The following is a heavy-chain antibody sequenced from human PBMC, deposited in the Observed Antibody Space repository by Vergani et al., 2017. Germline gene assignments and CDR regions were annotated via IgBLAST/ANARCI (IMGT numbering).Heavy chain of an antibody. V-gene: IGHV3-66*04. CDR2: IYSGGST. J-gene: IGHJ4*02. CDR3: ARQGVAMAPRDY. Sequence: EVQLVESGGGLVQPGGSLRLSCAASGFTVSSNYMSWVRQAPGKGLEWVSVIYSGGSTYYADSVKGGFTISRDNSKNTLYLQMNSLRAEDTAVYYCARQGVAMAPRDYWGQGTLVTGSS. CDR1: GFTVSSNY. D-gene: IGHD5-18*01.